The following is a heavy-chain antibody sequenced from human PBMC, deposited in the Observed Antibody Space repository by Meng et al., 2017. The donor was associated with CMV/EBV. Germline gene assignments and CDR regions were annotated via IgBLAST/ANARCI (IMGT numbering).Heavy chain of an antibody. V-gene: IGHV3-23*01. CDR1: GFTFSSYA. CDR3: AKGGIQLWAQFDY. J-gene: IGHJ4*02. Sequence: GESLKISCAAFGFTFSSYAMSWVRQAPGKGLEWVSAISGSGGSTYYADSVKGRFTISRDNSKNTLYLQMNSLRAEDTAVYYCAKGGIQLWAQFDYWGQGTLVTVSS. CDR2: ISGSGGST. D-gene: IGHD5-18*01.